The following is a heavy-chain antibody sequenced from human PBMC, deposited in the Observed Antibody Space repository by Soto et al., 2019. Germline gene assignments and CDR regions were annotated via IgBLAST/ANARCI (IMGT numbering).Heavy chain of an antibody. CDR1: GFTFSSYA. Sequence: QVQLVESGGGVVQPGRSLRLSCAASGFTFSSYAMHWVRQAPGKGLEWVAVISYDGSNKYYADSVKGRFTISRDNSKNTLYLKMNSLRAEDTAVYYCARDVEEQWLGHYFDYWGQGTLVTVSS. CDR3: ARDVEEQWLGHYFDY. CDR2: ISYDGSNK. V-gene: IGHV3-30-3*01. D-gene: IGHD6-19*01. J-gene: IGHJ4*02.